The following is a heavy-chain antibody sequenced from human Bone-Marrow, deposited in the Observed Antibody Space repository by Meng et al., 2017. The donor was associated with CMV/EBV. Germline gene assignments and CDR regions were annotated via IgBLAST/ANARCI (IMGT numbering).Heavy chain of an antibody. V-gene: IGHV3-53*01. D-gene: IGHD3-10*01. CDR2: IYSGGTT. CDR1: GFIASSNY. CDR3: AREWTGDY. Sequence: GGSLRLSCAASGFIASSNYMSWVRQAPGKGLEWVSVIYSGGTTYDADSVKGRFTISRDNSKNTLYLQMNSLRAEDTAVYYWAREWTGDYWGQGTLVTVSS. J-gene: IGHJ4*02.